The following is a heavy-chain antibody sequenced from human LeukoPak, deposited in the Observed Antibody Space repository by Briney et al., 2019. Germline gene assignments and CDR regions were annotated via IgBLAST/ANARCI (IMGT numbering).Heavy chain of an antibody. CDR3: AKGWIFGVLVDV. D-gene: IGHD3-3*01. CDR1: GSSFSNYG. CDR2: VSGGGGNT. V-gene: IGHV3-23*01. J-gene: IGHJ6*04. Sequence: GGSLRLACAASGSSFSNYGMSWVRQAPGKGLEWVSGVSGGGGNTYYADSVEGRSAISRDNSKNTLFLQMNDLRAEDTAIYYCAKGWIFGVLVDVWGKGATVTVSS.